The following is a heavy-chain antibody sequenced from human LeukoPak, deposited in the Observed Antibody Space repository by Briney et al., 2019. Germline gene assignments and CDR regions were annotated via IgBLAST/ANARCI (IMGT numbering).Heavy chain of an antibody. CDR2: ISAYNGNT. J-gene: IGHJ6*03. V-gene: IGHV1-18*01. CDR1: GYTFTSYG. CDR3: ARGSSYYSYYYYYYIDV. D-gene: IGHD3-10*01. Sequence: GASVKVSCKASGYTFTSYGISWVRQAPGQGLEWMGWISAYNGNTNYAQKLQGRVTMTTDTSTSTAYMELRSLRSDDTAVYYCARGSSYYSYYYYYYIDVWGKGTTVTVSS.